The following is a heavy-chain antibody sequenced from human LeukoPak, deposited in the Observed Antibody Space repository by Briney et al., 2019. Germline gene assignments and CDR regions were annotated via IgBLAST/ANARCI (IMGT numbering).Heavy chain of an antibody. CDR2: ISNDGSNK. V-gene: IGHV3-30*04. Sequence: VGSLRLSCAASGFTFSRYAKHWVRQAPGKGLEWVGGISNDGSNKHYADSVKGRVTISRDNSENTLYLQMNSLRAEDTAVYYCARSLFVYYYMDVWGKGPTVPVSS. CDR3: ARSLFVYYYMDV. D-gene: IGHD3-16*02. CDR1: GFTFSRYA. J-gene: IGHJ6*03.